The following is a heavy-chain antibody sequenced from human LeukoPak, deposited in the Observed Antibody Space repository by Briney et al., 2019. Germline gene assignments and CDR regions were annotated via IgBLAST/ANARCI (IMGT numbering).Heavy chain of an antibody. CDR1: GFTFSDYT. D-gene: IGHD1-26*01. J-gene: IGHJ6*03. CDR2: ITRNGAYT. V-gene: IGHV3-64*02. CDR3: ARVKMGATVSDYYYYYMTS. Sequence: PGGSLRLSCAASGFTFSDYTIHWVRQAPGKRLQSVSAITRNGAYTHYADSVKGRFTISRDNSRNAVFLQMGGLRIEDMAVYYCARVKMGATVSDYYYYYMTSGAKGPRSPSP.